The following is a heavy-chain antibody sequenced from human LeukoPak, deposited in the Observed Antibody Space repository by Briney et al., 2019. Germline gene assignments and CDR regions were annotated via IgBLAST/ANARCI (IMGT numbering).Heavy chain of an antibody. CDR3: ALGSIAVAGFDY. CDR1: GGSISSYY. Sequence: SETLSLTCTVSGGSISSYYWSWIRQPPGKGLEWIGYIYYRGSTNYNPSLKSRVTISVDTSKNQFSLQVSSVTAEDTAVYYCALGSIAVAGFDYWGQGTLVTVSS. D-gene: IGHD6-19*01. V-gene: IGHV4-59*01. CDR2: IYYRGST. J-gene: IGHJ4*02.